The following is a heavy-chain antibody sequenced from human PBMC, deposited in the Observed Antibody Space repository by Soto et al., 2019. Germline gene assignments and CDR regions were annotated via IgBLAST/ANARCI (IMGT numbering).Heavy chain of an antibody. V-gene: IGHV4-31*03. Sequence: QVQLQESGPGLVKPSQTLSLTCTVSGGSICSGDYYWSWIRQHPGKGLEWIGYIYYSGSTYYNPSLKSRVTISVDTSKNQFSRKLSSVTAADTAVYYCARWWSGSRQGFDPWGQGTLVTVSS. CDR1: GGSICSGDYY. J-gene: IGHJ5*02. CDR2: IYYSGST. CDR3: ARWWSGSRQGFDP. D-gene: IGHD3-3*01.